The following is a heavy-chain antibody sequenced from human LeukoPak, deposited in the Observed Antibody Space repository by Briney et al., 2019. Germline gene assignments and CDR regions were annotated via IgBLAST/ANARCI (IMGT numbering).Heavy chain of an antibody. CDR3: ARVPVDNWFDP. J-gene: IGHJ5*02. CDR2: TYYNGST. CDR1: ADFINNRSYY. V-gene: IGHV4-39*07. Sequence: PSETLSLTCSVTADFINNRSYYWGWIRQPPGKGLEWIGITYYNGSTYYNPSLKSRVTISGDTSKNQFSLKLSSVTAADTAVCYCARVPVDNWFDPWGQGTLVTVSS. D-gene: IGHD2-2*01.